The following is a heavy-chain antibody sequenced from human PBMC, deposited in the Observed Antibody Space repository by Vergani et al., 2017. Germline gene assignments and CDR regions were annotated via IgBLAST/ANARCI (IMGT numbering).Heavy chain of an antibody. CDR1: GLTFSNYA. J-gene: IGHJ4*02. D-gene: IGHD2-2*02. CDR2: IWSDGSKK. Sequence: QVQLVESGGGVVQPGRSLRLSCAASGLTFSNYAMHWVRQAPGQGLKWVAVIWSDGSKKYYGDSVRGRFTISRDNSKNTLYLQMNSLRAEDTAVYYCAKETQDDTVEAPAAIQGTFDNWGQGTLVNVSS. CDR3: AKETQDDTVEAPAAIQGTFDN. V-gene: IGHV3-33*06.